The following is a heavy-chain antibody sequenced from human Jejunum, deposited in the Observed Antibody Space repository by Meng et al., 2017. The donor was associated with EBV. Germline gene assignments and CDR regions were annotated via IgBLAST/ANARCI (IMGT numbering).Heavy chain of an antibody. CDR2: INTDGSIT. J-gene: IGHJ4*02. CDR3: VRSGGYPDY. V-gene: IGHV3-74*01. Sequence: EGRVVGSGGGLVRPGGSLRLSCAVSGFTFSSYWMHWVRQAPGKGLVWVSHINTDGSITNYADSVKGRFTISRDNAKNTLYLQMNSLRAEDTAVYYCVRSGGYPDYWGQGTLVTVSS. D-gene: IGHD3-22*01. CDR1: GFTFSSYW.